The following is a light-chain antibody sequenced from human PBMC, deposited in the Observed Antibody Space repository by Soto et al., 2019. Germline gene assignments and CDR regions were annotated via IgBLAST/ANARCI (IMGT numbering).Light chain of an antibody. J-gene: IGKJ1*01. Sequence: DIQMTQSPSTLSASVGDRVTITCRASQSISSWLAWYQQKPGKAPKVLIYKASNLESGVPSRFGGSGSGTEFTLTISSLQPDDFATYYCQQYKTSPRTFGQGTKV. CDR3: QQYKTSPRT. V-gene: IGKV1-5*03. CDR2: KAS. CDR1: QSISSW.